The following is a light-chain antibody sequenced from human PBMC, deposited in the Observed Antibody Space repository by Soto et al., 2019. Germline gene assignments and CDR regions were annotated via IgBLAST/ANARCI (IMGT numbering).Light chain of an antibody. V-gene: IGKV3-15*01. CDR1: QSVSSN. Sequence: EIVMTQSPATLSASPGERATLSCRASQSVSSNLAWYQKKPGQAPRLLIYGASTRATGIPARFSGSGSGTEFTLTISSLQSEDFAVYYCLQYNSWPPRTFGQGTKVDIK. CDR2: GAS. CDR3: LQYNSWPPRT. J-gene: IGKJ1*01.